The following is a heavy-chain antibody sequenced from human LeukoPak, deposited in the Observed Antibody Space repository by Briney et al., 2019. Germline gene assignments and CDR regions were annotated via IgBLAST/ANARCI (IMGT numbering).Heavy chain of an antibody. J-gene: IGHJ4*02. Sequence: GESLKISFKGSGYSFTSYWISWVRQMPGKGLEWMGRIDPSDSYTNYSPSFQGQVTISADKSFSTAYLQWSSLKASDTAMYYCATYGSGTSKTFDFWGQGTLVTVSS. D-gene: IGHD3-10*01. CDR1: GYSFTSYW. V-gene: IGHV5-10-1*04. CDR3: ATYGSGTSKTFDF. CDR2: IDPSDSYT.